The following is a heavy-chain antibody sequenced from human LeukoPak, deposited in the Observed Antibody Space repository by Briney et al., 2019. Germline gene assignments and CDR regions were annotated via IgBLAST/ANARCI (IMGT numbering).Heavy chain of an antibody. CDR3: ARDPDILTGIAFDI. Sequence: GGSLRLSCAASGFTFSRDWMSWVHQAPGKGLEWVANINQDGSKKYYVDPVKGRFTISRDNAKNSLYLQMNSLRAEDTAVYYCARDPDILTGIAFDIWGQGTMVTVSS. J-gene: IGHJ3*02. D-gene: IGHD3-9*01. CDR1: GFTFSRDW. V-gene: IGHV3-7*05. CDR2: INQDGSKK.